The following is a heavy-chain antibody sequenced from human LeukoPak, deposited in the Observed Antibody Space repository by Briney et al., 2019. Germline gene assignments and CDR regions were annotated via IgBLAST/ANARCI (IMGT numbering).Heavy chain of an antibody. D-gene: IGHD2/OR15-2a*01. J-gene: IGHJ4*02. CDR3: VSFYETY. V-gene: IGHV3-74*01. CDR2: INSDGSWT. CDR1: GNYW. Sequence: GGSLRLSCAASGNYWMHWVRQAPGKGLVWVSHINSDGSWTSYADSVKGRFTISKDNAKDTVYLQMNSLRAEDTAVYYCVSFYETYWGQGTLVTVSS.